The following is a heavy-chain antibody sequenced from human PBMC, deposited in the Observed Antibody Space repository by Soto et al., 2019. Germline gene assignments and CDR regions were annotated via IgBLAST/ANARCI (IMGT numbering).Heavy chain of an antibody. CDR2: ISGGGETI. CDR1: RFTFSDYS. J-gene: IGHJ4*02. V-gene: IGHV3-48*02. Sequence: GGSLRLSCAASRFTFSDYSMNWVRQAPGKGLEWISYISGGGETIYYADSVRGRFTISRDNAKNSLFLQMNSLRDEDTAVYYCARESPSSQWLPTRYFDYWGQGTLVTVSS. CDR3: ARESPSSQWLPTRYFDY. D-gene: IGHD6-19*01.